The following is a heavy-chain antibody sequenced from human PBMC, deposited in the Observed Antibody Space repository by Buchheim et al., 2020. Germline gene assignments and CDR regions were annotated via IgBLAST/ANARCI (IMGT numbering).Heavy chain of an antibody. CDR1: GFTFSSYG. D-gene: IGHD5-18*01. V-gene: IGHV3-33*01. J-gene: IGHJ4*02. CDR3: ARGDTAMVYGY. Sequence: QVQLVESGGGVVQPGRSLRLSCAASGFTFSSYGMHWVRQAPGKGLEWVAVIWDDGSNKYYADSVKGRFTISRDNSKNTLYLQMNSLSAEDTAVYYWARGDTAMVYGYWGQGTL. CDR2: IWDDGSNK.